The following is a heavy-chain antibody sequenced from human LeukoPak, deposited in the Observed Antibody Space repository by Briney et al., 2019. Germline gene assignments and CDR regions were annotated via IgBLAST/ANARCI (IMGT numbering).Heavy chain of an antibody. CDR3: ARPTYYYDSSGRPFFDY. V-gene: IGHV4-39*01. J-gene: IGHJ4*02. CDR2: IYYSGST. D-gene: IGHD3-22*01. CDR1: GGSISSSSYY. Sequence: SETLSLTCTVSGGSISSSSYYWGWIRQPPGKGLEWIGSIYYSGSTYYNPALKSRVTISVDTSKNQFSLKLSSVTAADTAVYYCARPTYYYDSSGRPFFDYWGQGTLVTVSS.